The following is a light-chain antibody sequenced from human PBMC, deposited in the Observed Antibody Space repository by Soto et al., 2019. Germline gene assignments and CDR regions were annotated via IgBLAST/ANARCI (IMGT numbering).Light chain of an antibody. CDR1: QSVSSN. CDR2: AAS. Sequence: EIVMTQSPATLSVSPGERATLSCRASQSVSSNLAWYQQKPGQAPRLLIYAASTRATGIPARFSGSGSGTEFSLTISSLQSEAFAVYYCQQYNNWPPVFTFGPGTKVDIK. V-gene: IGKV3D-15*01. J-gene: IGKJ3*01. CDR3: QQYNNWPPVFT.